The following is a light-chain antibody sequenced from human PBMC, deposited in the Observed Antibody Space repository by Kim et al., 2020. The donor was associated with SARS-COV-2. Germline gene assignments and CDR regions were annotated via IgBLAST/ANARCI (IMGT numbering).Light chain of an antibody. CDR2: STS. J-gene: IGLJ2*01. Sequence: GTVTLTCASSTGAVTSGYYPNWFQQKPGHSPRALIFSTSNRHSWTPARFSGSLLGGKAALTLSGAQPADEAEYYCLLYYGGPQGEVFGGGTKLTVL. CDR3: LLYYGGPQGEV. V-gene: IGLV7-43*01. CDR1: TGAVTSGYY.